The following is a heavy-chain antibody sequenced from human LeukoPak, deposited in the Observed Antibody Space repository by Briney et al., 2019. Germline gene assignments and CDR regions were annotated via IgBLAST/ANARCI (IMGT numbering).Heavy chain of an antibody. CDR3: AREAYSSAYYFDY. D-gene: IGHD5-18*01. CDR2: INTNTGNP. J-gene: IGHJ4*02. CDR1: GHTFTSYA. Sequence: GASVKVSCKASGHTFTSYAMNWVRQAPGQGLEWMGWINTNTGNPSYARGFTGRFVFSLDTSVSTAYLQISSLKAEDTAVYYCAREAYSSAYYFDYWGQGTLVTVSS. V-gene: IGHV7-4-1*02.